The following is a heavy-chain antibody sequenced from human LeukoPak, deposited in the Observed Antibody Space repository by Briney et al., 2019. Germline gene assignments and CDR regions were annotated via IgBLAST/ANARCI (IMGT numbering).Heavy chain of an antibody. CDR2: IYYSGST. CDR3: ARVERGSSWSYYYYYMDV. D-gene: IGHD6-13*01. CDR1: GGSISSYY. V-gene: IGHV4-59*01. J-gene: IGHJ6*03. Sequence: PSETLSLTCTVSGGSISSYYWSWIRQPPGKGLEWIGYIYYSGSTNYNPSLKSRVTISVDTSKNQFSLKLSSVTAADTAVYYCARVERGSSWSYYYYYMDVWGKGTTVTVSS.